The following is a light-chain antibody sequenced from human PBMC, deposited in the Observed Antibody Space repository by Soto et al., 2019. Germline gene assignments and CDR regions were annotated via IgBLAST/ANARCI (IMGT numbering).Light chain of an antibody. CDR2: LERSGGF. CDR3: GTWDSKTRV. V-gene: IGLV4-60*02. CDR1: SGHSTYI. J-gene: IGLJ3*02. Sequence: QSVLTQSSSASASLGSSVKLTCTLSSGHSTYIIAWHQQQPGRAPRYLMKLERSGGFNKGSGIPDRFSGSSSGADRYLTISNLQFEDDADYYCGTWDSKTRVFGGGTKLTVL.